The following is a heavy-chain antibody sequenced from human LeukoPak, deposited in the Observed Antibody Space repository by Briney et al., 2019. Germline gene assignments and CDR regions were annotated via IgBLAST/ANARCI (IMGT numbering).Heavy chain of an antibody. J-gene: IGHJ4*02. CDR1: GFTASSNY. Sequence: GGSLRLSCAASGFTASSNYMSWVSQAPGKGLEWVSVIYSGGSTYYADSVKGRFTISRDNSKNTLYLQMNSLRAEDTAVYYCARHRAYSSSSPFDYWGQGTLVTVSS. CDR3: ARHRAYSSSSPFDY. V-gene: IGHV3-53*01. CDR2: IYSGGST. D-gene: IGHD6-6*01.